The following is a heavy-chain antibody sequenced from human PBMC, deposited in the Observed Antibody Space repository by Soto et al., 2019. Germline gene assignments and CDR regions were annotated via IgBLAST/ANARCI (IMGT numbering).Heavy chain of an antibody. V-gene: IGHV1-69*12. J-gene: IGHJ6*02. Sequence: QVQLMQSGAEVKKPGSSVKVSCKASGGTFSTSAISWVRQAPGEGLEWVGGIMPIFATPDYAQKFQGRVTISADESTATGYLELTSLKTDDTAVYYCARDKDRQQLGGNYYYILDVWGQGTAITVSS. D-gene: IGHD3-3*02. CDR1: GGTFSTSA. CDR2: IMPIFATP. CDR3: ARDKDRQQLGGNYYYILDV.